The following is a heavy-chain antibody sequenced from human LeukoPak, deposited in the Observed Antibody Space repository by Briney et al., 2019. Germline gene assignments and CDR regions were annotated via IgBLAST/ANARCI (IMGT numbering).Heavy chain of an antibody. V-gene: IGHV1-18*01. D-gene: IGHD5-12*01. CDR2: ISAYNGNT. Sequence: GASVKVSCKASGYTFTSYGISWVRQAPGQGLEWMGWISAYNGNTNYAQKLQGRVTMTTDTSTSTAYMELRSLRSDDTAVYYCARVRSGYDYDGMDVWGQGTTVTVPS. CDR1: GYTFTSYG. CDR3: ARVRSGYDYDGMDV. J-gene: IGHJ6*02.